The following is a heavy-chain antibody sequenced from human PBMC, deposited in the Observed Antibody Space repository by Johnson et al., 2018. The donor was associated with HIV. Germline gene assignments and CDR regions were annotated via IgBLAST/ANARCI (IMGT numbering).Heavy chain of an antibody. D-gene: IGHD1-26*01. V-gene: IGHV3-30*04. J-gene: IGHJ3*02. CDR1: GFTFSSYA. Sequence: QVQLVESGGGLVQPGGSLRLSCAASGFTFSSYAMHWVRQAPAKGLQWVAVISYDGSDKDYADSVRGRFIISRDNSKNTLYLQMNSLRAEDTALYYCARVRERWELLLSDGSDIWGQGTMVTLSS. CDR3: ARVRERWELLLSDGSDI. CDR2: ISYDGSDK.